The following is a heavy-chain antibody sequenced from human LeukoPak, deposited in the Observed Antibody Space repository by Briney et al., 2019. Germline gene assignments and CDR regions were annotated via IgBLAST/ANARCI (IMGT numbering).Heavy chain of an antibody. CDR2: ITASGYST. J-gene: IGHJ4*02. CDR1: GVTFSDYA. Sequence: GGSLRLSCVASGVTFSDYAMNWVRQAPGKGLEWVSAITASGYSTYYADSVKGRFTISRDNSRNTLYLQMNSLGADDTAVYYCAKGPGSDFWSGSYPFDYWGQGTLVTVSS. CDR3: AKGPGSDFWSGSYPFDY. D-gene: IGHD3-3*01. V-gene: IGHV3-23*01.